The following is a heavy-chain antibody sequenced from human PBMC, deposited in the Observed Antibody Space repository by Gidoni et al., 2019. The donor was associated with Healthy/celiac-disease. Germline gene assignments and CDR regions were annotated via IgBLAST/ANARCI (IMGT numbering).Heavy chain of an antibody. CDR2: IIPIFGTA. V-gene: IGHV1-69*01. CDR3: ARDLWIGDYYYGMDV. J-gene: IGHJ6*02. D-gene: IGHD1-1*01. Sequence: QVQLVQSGAEVKKPGSSVKVSCKASGGTFSSYAISGVRQAPGQELEWMGGIIPIFGTANYAQKVQGRVTITADESTSTAYMELSSLRSEDTAVYYCARDLWIGDYYYGMDVWGQGTTVTVSS. CDR1: GGTFSSYA.